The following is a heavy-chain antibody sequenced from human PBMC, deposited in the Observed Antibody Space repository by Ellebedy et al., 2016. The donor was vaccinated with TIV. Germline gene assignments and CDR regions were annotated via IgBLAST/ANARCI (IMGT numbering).Heavy chain of an antibody. CDR2: IDWDDDK. D-gene: IGHD3-22*01. J-gene: IGHJ5*02. CDR1: GFSLRISGVG. V-gene: IGHV2-70*11. Sequence: SGPTLVKPTQTLTLTCTFSGFSLRISGVGVGWIRQPPGKALEWLARIDWDDDKYYSTSLKTRLTISKETSKNQVVLTMTNMDPVDTATYYCAPVYYDSSGYRFDPWGQGTLVTVSS. CDR3: APVYYDSSGYRFDP.